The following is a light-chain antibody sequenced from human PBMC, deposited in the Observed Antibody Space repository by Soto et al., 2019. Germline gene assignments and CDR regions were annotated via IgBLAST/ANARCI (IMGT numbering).Light chain of an antibody. CDR1: QSISSW. Sequence: DIQMTQSPSTLSASVGDRVTITCRASQSISSWLAWYQQKPGKAPKLLIYKASSLESGVPSRFSGSGSGTEFTLTISRLQPDDFATYYCQQYNSYSRPFGQGTKVEIK. J-gene: IGKJ1*01. V-gene: IGKV1-5*03. CDR2: KAS. CDR3: QQYNSYSRP.